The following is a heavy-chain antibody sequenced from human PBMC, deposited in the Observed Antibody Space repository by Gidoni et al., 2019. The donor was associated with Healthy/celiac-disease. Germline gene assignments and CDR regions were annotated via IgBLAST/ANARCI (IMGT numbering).Heavy chain of an antibody. CDR2: IYYSGIT. V-gene: IGHV4-59*01. Sequence: QVQLQESGPGLVKHSETLSHTCTVSGGSISSYYWSWIRQPPGKGLEWIGYIYYSGITNYNPSLKSRVTISVDTSKNQFSLKLSSVTAADTAVYYCARDGAVHWYFDLWGRGTLVTVSS. CDR3: ARDGAVHWYFDL. D-gene: IGHD2-8*01. J-gene: IGHJ2*01. CDR1: GGSISSYY.